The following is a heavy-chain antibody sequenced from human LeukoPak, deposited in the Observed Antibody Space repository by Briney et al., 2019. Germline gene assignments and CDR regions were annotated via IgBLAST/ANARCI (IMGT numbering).Heavy chain of an antibody. CDR1: GFTFRSYA. CDR3: AKYASIGKYCTNGVCSPFDY. Sequence: PGGSLTPSCAGSGFTFRSYAMSWVRQAPGQGLEWVSVISDSGDYTSYADSVRGRFTISRDNSRNTLYLQMISLRPEDTSVYYCAKYASIGKYCTNGVCSPFDYWGQGTLVTVSS. V-gene: IGHV3-23*01. D-gene: IGHD2-8*01. CDR2: ISDSGDYT. J-gene: IGHJ4*02.